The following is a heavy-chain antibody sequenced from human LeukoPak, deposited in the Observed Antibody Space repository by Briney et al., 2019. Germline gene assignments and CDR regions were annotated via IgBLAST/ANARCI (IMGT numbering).Heavy chain of an antibody. Sequence: ASVKVSCKASGYTFTSYDINWVRQATGQGLEWMGWISAYNGNTNYAQKLQGRVTMTTDTSTSTAYMELRSLRSDDTAVYYCARVTEETYYDFWSGYRNWFDPWGQGTLVTVSS. CDR1: GYTFTSYD. CDR3: ARVTEETYYDFWSGYRNWFDP. D-gene: IGHD3-3*01. J-gene: IGHJ5*02. V-gene: IGHV1-18*01. CDR2: ISAYNGNT.